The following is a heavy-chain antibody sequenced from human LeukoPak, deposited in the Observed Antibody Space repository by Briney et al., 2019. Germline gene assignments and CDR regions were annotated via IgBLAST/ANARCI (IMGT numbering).Heavy chain of an antibody. CDR3: ARGDSSGYPHECFQH. Sequence: ASVKVSCKASGYTFTGYFMQWVRQAPGHGREGMGWINPNSGGTNYAQQFQGRVPMTRDTSISTADMELGRLRSDDTAVYYCARGDSSGYPHECFQHWGQGTLVTVSS. V-gene: IGHV1-2*02. D-gene: IGHD3-22*01. CDR1: GYTFTGYF. CDR2: INPNSGGT. J-gene: IGHJ1*01.